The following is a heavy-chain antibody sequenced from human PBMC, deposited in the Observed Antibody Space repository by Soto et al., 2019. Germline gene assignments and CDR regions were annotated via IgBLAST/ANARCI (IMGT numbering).Heavy chain of an antibody. CDR2: IYGTGTT. CDR3: AGFSNGTYLFEF. Sequence: SSTXSLTCTVADVSISIYDLSWVRQPPGKGLEWIGYIYGTGTTNYNPSLGGRVTISMDTSKNHFSLTLNSVTAADTDVYYCAGFSNGTYLFEFWGQGALV. V-gene: IGHV4-59*01. J-gene: IGHJ4*02. CDR1: DVSISIYD. D-gene: IGHD1-26*01.